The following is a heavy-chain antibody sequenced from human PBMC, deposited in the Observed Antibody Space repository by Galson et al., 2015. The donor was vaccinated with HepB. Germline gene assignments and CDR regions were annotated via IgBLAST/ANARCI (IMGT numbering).Heavy chain of an antibody. CDR2: IWYDGSNK. V-gene: IGHV3-33*01. CDR3: ARARCGDRYYFDY. J-gene: IGHJ4*02. CDR1: GFTFSSYG. D-gene: IGHD2-21*02. Sequence: SLRLSCAASGFTFSSYGMHWIRQAPGKGLEWVAVIWYDGSNKYYADSVKGRFTISRDNSKNTLYLQMNSLRAEDTAVYYCARARCGDRYYFDYWGQGTLVTVSS.